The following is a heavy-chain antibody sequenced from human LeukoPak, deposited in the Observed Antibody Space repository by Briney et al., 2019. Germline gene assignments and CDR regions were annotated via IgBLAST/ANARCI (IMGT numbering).Heavy chain of an antibody. CDR3: ARGRFTDYDILTQPTNQYYFDY. J-gene: IGHJ4*02. D-gene: IGHD3-9*01. CDR1: GGSFSGYY. CDR2: INHSGST. Sequence: SETLSLTCAVYGGSFSGYYWSWIRQPPGKGLEWIGEINHSGSTNYNPSLKSRVTISVDTSKNQFSLKMSSVTAADTAVYYCARGRFTDYDILTQPTNQYYFDYWGQGTLDTVSS. V-gene: IGHV4-34*01.